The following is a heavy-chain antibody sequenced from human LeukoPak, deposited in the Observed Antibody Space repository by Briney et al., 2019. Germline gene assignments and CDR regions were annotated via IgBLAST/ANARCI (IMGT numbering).Heavy chain of an antibody. Sequence: GESLKISCKGSGYSFISYWIGWVRQMPGKGLEWMGIIYPGDSDTKYSPSFQGQVTISADKSITTAYLQWSSLKASDTAMYYCVRGEDQGYDSNGYWGQGTLVTVSS. D-gene: IGHD3-22*01. V-gene: IGHV5-51*01. CDR3: VRGEDQGYDSNGY. CDR2: IYPGDSDT. CDR1: GYSFISYW. J-gene: IGHJ4*02.